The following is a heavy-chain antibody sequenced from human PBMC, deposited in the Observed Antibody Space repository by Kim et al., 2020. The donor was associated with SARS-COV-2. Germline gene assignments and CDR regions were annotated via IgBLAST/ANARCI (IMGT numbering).Heavy chain of an antibody. J-gene: IGHJ6*04. Sequence: NPSVKRRVTIAVDTSKNQCSLKLSSVTAADTAVYYCARPGYCSSTSCYDVWGKGTTVTVSS. CDR3: ARPGYCSSTSCYDV. V-gene: IGHV4-39*01. D-gene: IGHD2-2*01.